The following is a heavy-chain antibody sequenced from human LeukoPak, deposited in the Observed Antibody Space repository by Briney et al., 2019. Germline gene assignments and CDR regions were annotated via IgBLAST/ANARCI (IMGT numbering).Heavy chain of an antibody. D-gene: IGHD4/OR15-4a*01. CDR1: GGSISSGDYY. Sequence: KTSETLSLTCTVSGGSISSGDYYWSWIRQPPGKGLEWIGYIYYSGSTYYNPSLKSRVTISVDTSKNQFSLKLSSVTAADTAVYYCARAPGNDYYPYYYMDVWGKGTTVTVSS. CDR3: ARAPGNDYYPYYYMDV. CDR2: IYYSGST. J-gene: IGHJ6*03. V-gene: IGHV4-30-4*08.